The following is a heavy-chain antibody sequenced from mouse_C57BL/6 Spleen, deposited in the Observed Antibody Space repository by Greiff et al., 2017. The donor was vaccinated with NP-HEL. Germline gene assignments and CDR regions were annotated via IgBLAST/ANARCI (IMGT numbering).Heavy chain of an antibody. Sequence: EVQRVESGGGLVKPGGSLKLSCAASGFTFSSYTMSWVRQTPEKRLEWVATISGGGGNTYYPDSVKGRFTISRDNAKNTLYLQMSSLRSEDTALYYCARQEGVTVSFDYWGQGTTLTVSS. CDR1: GFTFSSYT. CDR2: ISGGGGNT. D-gene: IGHD2-2*01. V-gene: IGHV5-9*01. J-gene: IGHJ2*01. CDR3: ARQEGVTVSFDY.